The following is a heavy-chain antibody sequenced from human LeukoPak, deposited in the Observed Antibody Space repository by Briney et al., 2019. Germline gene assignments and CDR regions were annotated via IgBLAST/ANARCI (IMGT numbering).Heavy chain of an antibody. Sequence: PSEPLSLICTVSGGPNSRRPYYWGWIRQPPGKGLEWIGSIYYVGSSYYNPSLKSRLTISVDTSKNQFSLKLSAVTAADTAVYYCARHLGRSYTSSFDYWGQGTLVTVSS. CDR1: GGPNSRRPYY. J-gene: IGHJ4*02. CDR2: IYYVGSS. V-gene: IGHV4-39*01. D-gene: IGHD1-26*01. CDR3: ARHLGRSYTSSFDY.